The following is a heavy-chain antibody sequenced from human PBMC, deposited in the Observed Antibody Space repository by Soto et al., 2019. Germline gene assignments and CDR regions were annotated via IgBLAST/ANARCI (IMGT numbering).Heavy chain of an antibody. Sequence: GGSLRLSCAASGFTVKNYQMNWVRQAPGKGLEWVSVIYSGGVTYYPDSVKGRFTTIRDTSKNTVYLQMNSLRADDTAMYYCARDPSTTGYYGLDVWGQGTTVTVS. J-gene: IGHJ6*02. CDR1: GFTVKNYQ. CDR3: ARDPSTTGYYGLDV. CDR2: IYSGGVT. V-gene: IGHV3-53*01.